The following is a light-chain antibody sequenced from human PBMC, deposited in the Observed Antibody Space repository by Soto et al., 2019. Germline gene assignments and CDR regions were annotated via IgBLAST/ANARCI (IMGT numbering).Light chain of an antibody. CDR2: AAS. V-gene: IGKV1-39*01. J-gene: IGKJ1*01. Sequence: DIQMTQSPSSLSASLGDRVTITCRASQGISTYLNWYQQKPGKAPKLLIYAASSLQSGVPSRISGSGSGTDFTLTISSLQPEDFETYFCQQSYSIPWTFGQGTKVDIK. CDR1: QGISTY. CDR3: QQSYSIPWT.